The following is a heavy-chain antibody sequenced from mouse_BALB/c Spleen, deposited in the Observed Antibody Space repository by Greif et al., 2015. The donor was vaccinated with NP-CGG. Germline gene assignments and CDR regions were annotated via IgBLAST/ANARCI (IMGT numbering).Heavy chain of an antibody. Sequence: VKLRESGPSLVQPSQSLSITCTVSGFSLTSYGVHWVRQSPGKGLEWLGVIRRGGSTDYNAAFMSRLSITKDNSKSQVFFKMNSLQADDTAIYYCAKRYDWYFDVWGAGTTVTVSS. CDR1: GFSLTSYG. CDR3: AKRYDWYFDV. D-gene: IGHD2-14*01. J-gene: IGHJ1*01. V-gene: IGHV2-5-1*01. CDR2: IRRGGST.